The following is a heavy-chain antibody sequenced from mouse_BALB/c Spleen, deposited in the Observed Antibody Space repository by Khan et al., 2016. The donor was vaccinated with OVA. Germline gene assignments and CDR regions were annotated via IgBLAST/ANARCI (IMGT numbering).Heavy chain of an antibody. D-gene: IGHD1-1*01. CDR1: GYTFTSYW. Sequence: DLVKPGASVKLSCKASGYTFTSYWINWIKQKPGQGLEWIGRIAPGSGSTDYNEMFKGQANLSVDTSSSTVYIQLSSLSSEDSAVYFCARENYYCSSCYAMDYWGQGTSVTVSS. CDR2: IAPGSGST. CDR3: ARENYYCSSCYAMDY. V-gene: IGHV1S41*01. J-gene: IGHJ4*01.